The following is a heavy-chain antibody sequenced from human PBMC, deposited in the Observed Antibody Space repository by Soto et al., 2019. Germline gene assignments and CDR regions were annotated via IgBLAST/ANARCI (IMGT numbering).Heavy chain of an antibody. CDR1: GGSISSSSYY. CDR2: IYYSGST. Sequence: DTLSLTCTVSGGSISSSSYYWGWIRQPPGKGLEWIGSIYYSGSTYYNPSLKSRVAISVDTSKNQFSLKLSSVTAADTAVYYCARRLGAMGNCFDPWGQGTLVTVSS. J-gene: IGHJ5*02. V-gene: IGHV4-39*01. D-gene: IGHD1-26*01. CDR3: ARRLGAMGNCFDP.